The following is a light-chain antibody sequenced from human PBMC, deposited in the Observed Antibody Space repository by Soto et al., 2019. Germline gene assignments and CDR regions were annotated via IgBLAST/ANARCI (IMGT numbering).Light chain of an antibody. J-gene: IGKJ2*01. Sequence: EIVMTQSPVTLSVSPGERAALSCRASQNVGSNFAWYQQRPGQAPRVLIYGTSTRATGVPARFSGSGSGTDFTLTISSLQSGDFAVYYCQQYNNWPYTFGQGTRLEIK. CDR1: QNVGSN. CDR2: GTS. CDR3: QQYNNWPYT. V-gene: IGKV3-15*01.